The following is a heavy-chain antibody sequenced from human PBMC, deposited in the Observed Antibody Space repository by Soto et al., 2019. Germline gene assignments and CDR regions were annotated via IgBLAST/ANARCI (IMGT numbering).Heavy chain of an antibody. CDR2: INPSGGST. V-gene: IGHV1-46*03. J-gene: IGHJ6*02. Sequence: ASVKVSCKASGYTFTSYYMHWVRQAPGQGLEWMGIINPSGGSTSYAQKFQGRVTMTRDTSASTAYMELSSLRSEDTAVYYCACIFSGGYGYGFYYYGMDVWG. D-gene: IGHD5-18*01. CDR3: ACIFSGGYGYGFYYYGMDV. CDR1: GYTFTSYY.